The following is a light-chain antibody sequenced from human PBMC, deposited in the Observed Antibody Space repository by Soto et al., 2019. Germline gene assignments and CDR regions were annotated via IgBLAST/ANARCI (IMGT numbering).Light chain of an antibody. CDR2: GAS. CDR1: QTVSSAR. J-gene: IGKJ1*01. Sequence: EIVLTQSPGTLSLSPGERATLSCRASQTVSSARLAWFQQKPGQAPRLLIYGASSRAPGIPDRFSGSGSGTEFILTISELEPEDSGIYHCHQHGGSPETFGQGTKVDIK. CDR3: HQHGGSPET. V-gene: IGKV3-20*01.